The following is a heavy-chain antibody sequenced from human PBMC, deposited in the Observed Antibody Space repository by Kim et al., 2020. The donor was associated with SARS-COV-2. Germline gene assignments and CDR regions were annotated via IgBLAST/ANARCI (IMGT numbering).Heavy chain of an antibody. J-gene: IGHJ5*02. CDR2: IRSKAYGGTT. V-gene: IGHV3-49*03. CDR3: TRSTRGVAGTGGWFDP. CDR1: GFTFGDYA. Sequence: GGSLRLSCTASGFTFGDYAMSWFRQAPGKGLEWVGFIRSKAYGGTTEYAASVKGRFTISRDDSKSIAYLQMNSLKTEDTAVYYCTRSTRGVAGTGGWFDPWGQGTLVTVSS. D-gene: IGHD6-19*01.